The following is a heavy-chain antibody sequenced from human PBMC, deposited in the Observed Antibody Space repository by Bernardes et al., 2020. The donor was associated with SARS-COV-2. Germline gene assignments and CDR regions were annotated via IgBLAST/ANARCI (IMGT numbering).Heavy chain of an antibody. D-gene: IGHD3-22*01. CDR3: ARGFYDRSGFSNPFDY. CDR1: RLTFSTSG. V-gene: IGHV3-23*01. J-gene: IGHJ4*02. CDR2: ISYFGAGT. Sequence: GGSLRLSCAASRLTFSTSGMTWIRQAPGKGLQWVSSISYFGAGTLYADSVKGRFTISRDTSKNTLYLQMNSLRVEDSALYFCARGFYDRSGFSNPFDYWGKGTLVTVSS.